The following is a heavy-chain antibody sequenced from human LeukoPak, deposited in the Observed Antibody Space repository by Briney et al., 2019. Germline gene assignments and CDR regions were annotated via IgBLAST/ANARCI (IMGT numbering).Heavy chain of an antibody. Sequence: PGWSLRLSCAASGFTVSSNYMSWVRQAPGNGLEWVSVIYSGGSTYYADSVKGRFTISRDNSKNTLYLQMNSLRAEDTAVYYCARVGYGDYLYFDYWGQGTLVTVSS. D-gene: IGHD4-17*01. CDR3: ARVGYGDYLYFDY. V-gene: IGHV3-66*01. CDR1: GFTVSSNY. J-gene: IGHJ4*02. CDR2: IYSGGST.